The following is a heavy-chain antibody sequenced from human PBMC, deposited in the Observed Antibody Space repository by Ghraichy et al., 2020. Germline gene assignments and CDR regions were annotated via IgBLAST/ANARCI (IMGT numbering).Heavy chain of an antibody. CDR3: ARGDDSSGYPRY. Sequence: GGSLRLSCAASGFTFSGYWMHWVRQAPGKGLVWVSRINSDGSSTSYADSVKGRFTISRDNAKNTVYLQMNSLRAEDTAVYYCARGDDSSGYPRYWGQGTLVTVSS. J-gene: IGHJ4*02. CDR1: GFTFSGYW. CDR2: INSDGSST. D-gene: IGHD3-22*01. V-gene: IGHV3-74*01.